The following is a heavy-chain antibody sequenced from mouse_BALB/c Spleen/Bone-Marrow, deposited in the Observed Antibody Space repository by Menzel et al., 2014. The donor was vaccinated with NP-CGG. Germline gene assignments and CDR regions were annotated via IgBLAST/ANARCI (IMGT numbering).Heavy chain of an antibody. Sequence: EVKLEESGGSLVKPGGSLKLSCAASGFTFSSYAMSWVRQTPEKRLEWVATISSGGSYTYYPDSVKGRFTISRDNAKNTLYLQMSSLRSEDTAMYYCARKSYYDYDGRPWFAYWGQGTLVTVSA. D-gene: IGHD2-4*01. V-gene: IGHV5-9-3*01. CDR1: GFTFSSYA. CDR2: ISSGGSYT. CDR3: ARKSYYDYDGRPWFAY. J-gene: IGHJ3*01.